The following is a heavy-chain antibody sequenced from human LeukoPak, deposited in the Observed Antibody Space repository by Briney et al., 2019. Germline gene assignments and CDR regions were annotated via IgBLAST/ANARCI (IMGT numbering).Heavy chain of an antibody. V-gene: IGHV4-39*01. D-gene: IGHD4/OR15-4a*01. CDR3: VRHDGRGGATMGAFDS. Sequence: SETLSLTCTVSAASISSSSHHWGWIRQSPGKGLEWIGSVYYGRTTYYSPSLDSRVTISLDTSANQFSLQLNSVTAADTAVYYCVRHDGRGGATMGAFDSWGQGSLDTVS. CDR1: AASISSSSHH. J-gene: IGHJ5*01. CDR2: VYYGRTT.